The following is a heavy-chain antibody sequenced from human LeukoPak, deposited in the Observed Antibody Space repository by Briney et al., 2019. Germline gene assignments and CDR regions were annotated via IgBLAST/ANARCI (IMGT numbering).Heavy chain of an antibody. CDR3: AKDLRLTTVVTLGYFDY. CDR1: GFTFSSYA. Sequence: PGGSLRLSCAASGFTFSSYAMHWVRQAPGKGLEYVSAISSNGGSTYYANSVKGRFTISRDNSKNTLYLQMGSLRAEDMAVYYCAKDLRLTTVVTLGYFDYWGQGTLVTVSS. D-gene: IGHD4-23*01. V-gene: IGHV3-64*01. CDR2: ISSNGGST. J-gene: IGHJ4*02.